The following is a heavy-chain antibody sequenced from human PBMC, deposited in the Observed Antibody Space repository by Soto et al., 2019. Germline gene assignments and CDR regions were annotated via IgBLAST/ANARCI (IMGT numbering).Heavy chain of an antibody. CDR3: ARGRYGYY. Sequence: QVHLVQSGAEVKKPGASVKVSCKGSGYTFTTYGITWVRQAPGQGLEWMGWISAHNGNTNYAQTLQCRVTVTRDRSTSTASMELRSLRSGATAVDYCARGRYGYYWGQGALVTFSS. D-gene: IGHD1-1*01. V-gene: IGHV1-18*01. CDR2: ISAHNGNT. J-gene: IGHJ4*02. CDR1: GYTFTTYG.